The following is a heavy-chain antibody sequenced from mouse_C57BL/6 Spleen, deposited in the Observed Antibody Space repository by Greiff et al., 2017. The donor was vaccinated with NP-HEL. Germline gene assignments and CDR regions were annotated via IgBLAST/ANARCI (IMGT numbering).Heavy chain of an antibody. CDR2: IHPNRGST. CDR1: GYTFTSYW. J-gene: IGHJ4*01. V-gene: IGHV1-64*01. Sequence: VQLQQPGAELVKPGASVKLSCKASGYTFTSYWMHWVKQRPGQGLEWIGMIHPNRGSTNYNEKFKSKATLTVDKSSSTAYMQLSSLTSEDSAVYYCARSDDYDDAMDYWGQGTSVTVSS. CDR3: ARSDDYDDAMDY. D-gene: IGHD2-4*01.